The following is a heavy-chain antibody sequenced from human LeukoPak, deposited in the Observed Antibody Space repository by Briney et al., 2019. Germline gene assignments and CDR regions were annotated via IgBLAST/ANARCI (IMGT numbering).Heavy chain of an antibody. V-gene: IGHV1-69*13. CDR1: GGTFSSYA. CDR3: ARAEVGANWFDP. CDR2: IIPIFGTA. D-gene: IGHD1-26*01. J-gene: IGHJ5*02. Sequence: SVKVSCKASGGTFSSYAISWVRQAPGQGLEWMGGIIPIFGTANYAQKFQGRVTITADESTSTAYMELSSLRSEDTAVYYCARAEVGANWFDPWGQGTPVTVSS.